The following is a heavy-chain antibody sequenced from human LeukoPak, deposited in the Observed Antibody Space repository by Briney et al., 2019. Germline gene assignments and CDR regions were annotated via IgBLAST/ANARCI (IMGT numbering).Heavy chain of an antibody. CDR2: ISSSGSTI. V-gene: IGHV3-48*03. Sequence: PGGSLRLSCAASGFTFSSYEMNWVRRAPGKGLEWVSYISSSGSTIYYADSVKGRFTISRDNSRNIMNLQTDSLRPEDTALYYCARAMVRGVIPYWGQGTLVTVSS. J-gene: IGHJ4*02. CDR1: GFTFSSYE. CDR3: ARAMVRGVIPY. D-gene: IGHD3-10*01.